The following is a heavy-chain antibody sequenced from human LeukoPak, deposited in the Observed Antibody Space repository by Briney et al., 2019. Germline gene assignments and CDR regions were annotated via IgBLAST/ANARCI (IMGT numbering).Heavy chain of an antibody. D-gene: IGHD3-10*01. Sequence: QPGGSLRLSCAASGFTVSSNYMSWVRQAPGKGLEWVSIIYTGGSTYYADSVKGRFTISRDNSKNTLYLQMNNLRAEDTAVYYCARAPGDVGYYYYGLDVWGQGTTVTVSS. J-gene: IGHJ6*02. CDR2: IYTGGST. V-gene: IGHV3-53*01. CDR3: ARAPGDVGYYYYGLDV. CDR1: GFTVSSNY.